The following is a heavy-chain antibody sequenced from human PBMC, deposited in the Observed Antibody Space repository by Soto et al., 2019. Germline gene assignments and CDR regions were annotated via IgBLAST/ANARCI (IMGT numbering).Heavy chain of an antibody. CDR2: INAVNGNT. V-gene: IGHV1-3*01. D-gene: IGHD6-19*01. CDR1: GYTFTSYA. J-gene: IGHJ4*02. Sequence: QVQLVQSGAEVKKPGASVKVSCKASGYTFTSYAMHWVRQAPGQRLEWMGWINAVNGNTKYSQKFQGRVTITRDTSASTAYMELSSLRSEDTAVYYCARGLAPYYFDYWGQGTLVTVSS. CDR3: ARGLAPYYFDY.